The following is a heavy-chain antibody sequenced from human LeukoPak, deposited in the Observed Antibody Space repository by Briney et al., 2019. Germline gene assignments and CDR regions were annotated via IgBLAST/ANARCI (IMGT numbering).Heavy chain of an antibody. J-gene: IGHJ6*03. CDR2: INPNSGGT. CDR1: GYTFTGYY. Sequence: GASVKVSCKASGYTFTGYYTHWVRQAPGQGLEWMGWINPNSGGTNYAQKFQGRVTMTRDTSISTAYMELSRLRSDDTAVYYCARDLSALVSSGYYYYYYMDVWGKGTTVTISS. CDR3: ARDLSALVSSGYYYYYYMDV. V-gene: IGHV1-2*02. D-gene: IGHD4-23*01.